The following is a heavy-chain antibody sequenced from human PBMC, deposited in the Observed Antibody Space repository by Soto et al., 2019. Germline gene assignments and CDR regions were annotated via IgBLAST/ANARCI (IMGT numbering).Heavy chain of an antibody. D-gene: IGHD2-15*01. V-gene: IGHV1-24*01. CDR3: ATAWSRVAATSHAFDI. J-gene: IGHJ3*02. Sequence: ASVKVSCKASGGTFSSYAISWVRQAPGKGLEWMGGFDPEDGETIYAQKFQGRVTMTEDASTDTAYMELSSLRSEDTAVYYCATAWSRVAATSHAFDIWGQGTMVTVSS. CDR2: FDPEDGET. CDR1: GGTFSSYA.